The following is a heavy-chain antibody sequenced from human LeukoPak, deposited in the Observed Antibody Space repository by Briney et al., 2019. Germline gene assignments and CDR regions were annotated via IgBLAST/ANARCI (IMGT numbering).Heavy chain of an antibody. J-gene: IGHJ5*02. CDR3: ARALGYCSSTSCYRRFWFDP. CDR1: GYTFTSYV. V-gene: IGHV1-8*01. Sequence: ASVKGSCKASGYTFTSYVINWVRQATGQGLEWMGWMNPNSGNTGYAQKFQGRVTMTRNTSISTAYMELSSLRSEDTAVYYCARALGYCSSTSCYRRFWFDPWGQGTLVTVSS. CDR2: MNPNSGNT. D-gene: IGHD2-2*01.